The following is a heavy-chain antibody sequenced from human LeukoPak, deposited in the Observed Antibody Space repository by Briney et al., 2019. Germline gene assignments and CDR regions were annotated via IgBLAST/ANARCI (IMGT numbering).Heavy chain of an antibody. Sequence: GGSLRLSCAASGFTFSSYSMNWVRQAPGKGLGWVSSISSSSSYIYYADPVKGRFTISRDNAKNSLYLQMNSLRAEDTAVYYCARVDILSGYYGFDPWGQGTLVTVSS. V-gene: IGHV3-21*01. J-gene: IGHJ5*02. CDR3: ARVDILSGYYGFDP. CDR2: ISSSSSYI. D-gene: IGHD3-9*01. CDR1: GFTFSSYS.